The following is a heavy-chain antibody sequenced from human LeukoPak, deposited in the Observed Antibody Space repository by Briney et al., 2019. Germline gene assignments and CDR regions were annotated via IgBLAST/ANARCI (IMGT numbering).Heavy chain of an antibody. V-gene: IGHV5-51*01. CDR1: GDTFATYW. J-gene: IGHJ4*02. CDR3: ARHRLEVDFFDY. Sequence: GESLKISCQGSGDTFATYWIAWVRQMPGKGLELMGSIFPFDSDTRYSPSFQGQVTFSAGKSINTAFLQWSSLRASDTAMYYCARHRLEVDFFDYWGQGTVVIVSS. CDR2: IFPFDSDT. D-gene: IGHD2-15*01.